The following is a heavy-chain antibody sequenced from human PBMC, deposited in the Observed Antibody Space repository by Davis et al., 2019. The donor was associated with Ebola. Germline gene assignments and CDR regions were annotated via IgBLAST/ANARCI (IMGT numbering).Heavy chain of an antibody. CDR2: ISAYNGNT. J-gene: IGHJ6*01. D-gene: IGHD6-19*01. Sequence: ASVKVSCKASGYTFTSSGIRWVRQAPGQGLEWMGWISAYNGNTNYAQKLQGRVTMTTDTSTSTAYMELRSLRSDDTAVYYCARDPPRIAVAAYYYDSMDVWGQGTTVTVSS. V-gene: IGHV1-18*01. CDR3: ARDPPRIAVAAYYYDSMDV. CDR1: GYTFTSSG.